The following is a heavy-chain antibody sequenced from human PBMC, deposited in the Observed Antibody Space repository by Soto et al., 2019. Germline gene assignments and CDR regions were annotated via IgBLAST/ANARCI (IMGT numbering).Heavy chain of an antibody. CDR1: GGSISSGGYY. CDR3: ARELEDGGGSRYFDY. Sequence: SSETLSLTCTVSGGSISSGGYYWSWIRQHPGKGLEWIGYIYYSGSTYYNPSLKSRVAISVDTSKNQFSLKLSSVTAADTAVYYCARELEDGGGSRYFDYWGQGTLVTVSS. J-gene: IGHJ4*02. V-gene: IGHV4-31*03. D-gene: IGHD2-15*01. CDR2: IYYSGST.